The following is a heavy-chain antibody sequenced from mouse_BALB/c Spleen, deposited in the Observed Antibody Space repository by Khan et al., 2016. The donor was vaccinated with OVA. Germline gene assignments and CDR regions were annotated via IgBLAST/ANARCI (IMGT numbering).Heavy chain of an antibody. CDR2: IYYRGTT. J-gene: IGHJ2*01. D-gene: IGHD1-1*01. Sequence: EVKLEESGPDLVKPSQSLSLTCTVTGYSITSGYSWHWIRQFPGNKLEWMGYIYYRGTTNYNPSLTSRISITRDTSKNQFFLQLNSVTTEDTATYYCARDGNYFDCWGQGTTLTVSS. CDR1: GYSITSGYS. V-gene: IGHV3-1*02. CDR3: ARDGNYFDC.